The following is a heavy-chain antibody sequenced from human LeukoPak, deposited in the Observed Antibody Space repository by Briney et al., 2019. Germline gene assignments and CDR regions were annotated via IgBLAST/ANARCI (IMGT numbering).Heavy chain of an antibody. CDR2: ISTYDGNT. CDR3: ARSLGHYHYYMDV. Sequence: ASVKVSCKASGYTFTSYDISWVRQAPGQGLEWMGWISTYDGNTNYAQKLQGRVTMTTDTSTSTAYMELRSLRSGDTALYYCARSLGHYHYYMDVWGKGTTVTVSS. V-gene: IGHV1-18*01. D-gene: IGHD3-16*01. J-gene: IGHJ6*03. CDR1: GYTFTSYD.